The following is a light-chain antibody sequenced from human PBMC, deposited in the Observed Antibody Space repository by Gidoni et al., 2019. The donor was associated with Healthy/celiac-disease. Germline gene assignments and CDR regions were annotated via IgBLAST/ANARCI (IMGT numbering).Light chain of an antibody. J-gene: IGKJ3*01. V-gene: IGKV1-39*01. CDR3: QQSYSTPGS. CDR2: AAS. CDR1: QSISSY. Sequence: DTQITQCPSSRSASVGDRVTITCRASQSISSYLNWCQQKIGKAPKLLIYAASSLQSGVPPRFSGSVARTDFTLTITGLQPDDFATYDCQQSYSTPGSFGPGTQVDIK.